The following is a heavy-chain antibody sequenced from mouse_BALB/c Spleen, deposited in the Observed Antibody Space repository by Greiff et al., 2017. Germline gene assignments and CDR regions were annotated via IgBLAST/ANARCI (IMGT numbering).Heavy chain of an antibody. Sequence: EVMLVESGGGLVKPGGSLKLSCAASGFTFSSYAMSWVRQTPEKRLEWVASISSGGSTYYPDSVKGRFTISRDNARNTLYLQMSSLKSEDTAMYYCARESGLRRGGYYAMDYWGQGTSVTVSS. V-gene: IGHV5-6-5*01. CDR3: ARESGLRRGGYYAMDY. CDR2: ISSGGST. J-gene: IGHJ4*01. D-gene: IGHD2-4*01. CDR1: GFTFSSYA.